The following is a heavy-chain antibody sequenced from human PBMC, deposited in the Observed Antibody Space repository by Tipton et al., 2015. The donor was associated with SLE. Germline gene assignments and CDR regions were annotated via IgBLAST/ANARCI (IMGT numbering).Heavy chain of an antibody. J-gene: IGHJ4*02. D-gene: IGHD6-13*01. CDR2: IYYGGST. CDR1: GGSISSYY. Sequence: TLSLTCTVSGGSISSYYWSWIRQPPGKGLEWIGSIYYGGSTYYNPSLKSRVTISVDTSKNQFSLKLSFVIAADTAVYYCARHSSSWYLDSWGQGTLVTVSS. CDR3: ARHSSSWYLDS. V-gene: IGHV4-59*05.